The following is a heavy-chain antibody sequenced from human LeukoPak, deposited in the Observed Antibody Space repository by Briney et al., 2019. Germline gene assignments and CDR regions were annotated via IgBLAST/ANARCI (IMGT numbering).Heavy chain of an antibody. CDR3: ARHVASRSWQNWFDP. D-gene: IGHD6-13*01. CDR2: IYNSGST. V-gene: IGHV4-59*08. Sequence: PSETLSLTCTVSGGSISSYFWSWIRQPPGKGLEWIGYIYNSGSTNYNPSLKSRVTISVDTSKNQLSLKLNSVTAADTAVYYCARHVASRSWQNWFDPWGQGTLVTVSS. J-gene: IGHJ5*02. CDR1: GGSISSYF.